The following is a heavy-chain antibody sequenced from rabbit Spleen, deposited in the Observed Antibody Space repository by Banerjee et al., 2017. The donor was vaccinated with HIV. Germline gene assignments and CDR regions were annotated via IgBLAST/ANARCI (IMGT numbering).Heavy chain of an antibody. Sequence: QEQLVESGGGLVKPEGSLTLTCTASGFSFSGSYWICWVRQAPGKGLEWIACIYGGSTGGTYYASWAKGRFTISKTSSTTVTLQMTSLTAADTATYFCARDLVAVIGWNFNLWGPGTLRHRL. CDR1: GFSFSGSYW. J-gene: IGHJ4*01. CDR3: ARDLVAVIGWNFNL. V-gene: IGHV1S45*01. D-gene: IGHD1-1*01. CDR2: IYGGSTGGT.